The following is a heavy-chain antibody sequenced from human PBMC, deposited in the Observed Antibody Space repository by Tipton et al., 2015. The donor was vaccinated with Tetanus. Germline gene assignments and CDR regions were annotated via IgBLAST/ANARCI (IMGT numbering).Heavy chain of an antibody. D-gene: IGHD5-24*01. CDR1: GGSVRSGDYS. CDR2: IFYNGRT. V-gene: IGHV4-61*08. Sequence: TLSLTCTVSGGSVRSGDYSWNWIRQPPGKGLEWIAYIFYNGRTQSNPSLKSRVSISVDTAKNQFSLQLKSVTAADTAIYYCARTTRRWLHPDYWGPGTLVTVSS. J-gene: IGHJ4*02. CDR3: ARTTRRWLHPDY.